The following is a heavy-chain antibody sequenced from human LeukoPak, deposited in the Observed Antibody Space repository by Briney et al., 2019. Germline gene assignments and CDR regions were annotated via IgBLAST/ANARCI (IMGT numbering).Heavy chain of an antibody. CDR2: IYYSGST. J-gene: IGHJ5*02. CDR1: GVSVSSGMYY. CDR3: ARAPSDSWFDP. Sequence: SETLSLTCTVSGVSVSSGMYYWSWIRQHPGRGLEWIGYIYYSGSTYYNPSLRSRVTISVGTSKSQFSLKLSSVTAADTAVCYCARAPSDSWFDPWGQGTLVTVSS. D-gene: IGHD2-21*02. V-gene: IGHV4-31*03.